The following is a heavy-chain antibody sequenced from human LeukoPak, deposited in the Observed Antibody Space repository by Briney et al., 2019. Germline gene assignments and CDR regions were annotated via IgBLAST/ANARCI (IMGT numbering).Heavy chain of an antibody. CDR2: IYHSGST. D-gene: IGHD6-19*01. J-gene: IGHJ4*02. Sequence: SETLSLTCAVSGYSIISGYYECWIRQPPGKGLEWIGSIYHSGSTYYNPSLKSRVTISVDTSKNKFSLKLSSVTATDTAVYYCAIGPSYSNGGHPYWGQGTLVTVSS. V-gene: IGHV4-38-2*01. CDR1: GYSIISGYY. CDR3: AIGPSYSNGGHPY.